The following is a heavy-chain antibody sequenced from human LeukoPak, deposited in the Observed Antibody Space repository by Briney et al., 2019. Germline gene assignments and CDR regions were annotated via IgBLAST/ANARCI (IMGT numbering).Heavy chain of an antibody. V-gene: IGHV2-5*02. Sequence: SGPTLVNPTQTLTLTCTFSGFSLNTSGVGVGWIRQPPGKALEWLALIYWDDDKRYSPSLKTRLTITKDTSKNQVVLTMTNMDPVDTATYYCAHSRRWLHNPLMGDFDCWGQGTLVTVSS. CDR2: IYWDDDK. D-gene: IGHD5-24*01. J-gene: IGHJ4*02. CDR1: GFSLNTSGVG. CDR3: AHSRRWLHNPLMGDFDC.